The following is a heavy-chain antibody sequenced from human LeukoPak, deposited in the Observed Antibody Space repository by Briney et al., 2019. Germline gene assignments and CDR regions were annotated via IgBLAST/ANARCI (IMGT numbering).Heavy chain of an antibody. CDR1: GGSISSYY. V-gene: IGHV4-4*07. D-gene: IGHD2-15*01. J-gene: IGHJ5*02. CDR2: IYTSGST. Sequence: SSETLFLTCTVSGGSISSYYWSWIRQPAGKGLEWIGRIYTSGSTNYNPSLKSRVTMSVDTSKNQFSLKLSSVTAADTAVYYCAREPYDCSGGSCYPWSQGTLVTVSS. CDR3: AREPYDCSGGSCYP.